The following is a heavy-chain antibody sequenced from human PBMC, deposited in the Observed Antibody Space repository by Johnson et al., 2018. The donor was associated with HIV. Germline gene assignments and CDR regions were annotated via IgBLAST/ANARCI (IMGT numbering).Heavy chain of an antibody. CDR3: ASDTYCSSTSCSDGYAAFDI. D-gene: IGHD2-2*01. CDR1: GFIFDNYD. Sequence: VQLVESGGGVVRRGGSLRLSCAASGFIFDNYDMSWVRQGPGKGLEWVSDINWNGGSTGYADSVKGRLTISRDHAKNSLYLKMNSLRAEDTALYYGASDTYCSSTSCSDGYAAFDIWGQGTMVTVSS. CDR2: INWNGGST. V-gene: IGHV3-20*04. J-gene: IGHJ3*02.